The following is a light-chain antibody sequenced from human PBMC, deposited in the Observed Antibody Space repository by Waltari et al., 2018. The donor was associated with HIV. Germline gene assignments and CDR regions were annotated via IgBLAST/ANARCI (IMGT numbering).Light chain of an antibody. CDR2: YDN. V-gene: IGLV3-21*04. CDR1: DIESKS. J-gene: IGLJ2*01. Sequence: SYVLTQPPSLSVAPGQTAKIACGGNDIESKSVNWYQQRPGQAPLLVIYYDNTRPSGSPDRFSGSNSGNTATLTISRVEVGDEADYYCQVWDNDSDHLVILGGGTKLTVL. CDR3: QVWDNDSDHLVI.